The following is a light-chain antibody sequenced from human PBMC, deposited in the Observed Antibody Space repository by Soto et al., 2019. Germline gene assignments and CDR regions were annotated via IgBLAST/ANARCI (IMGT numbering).Light chain of an antibody. Sequence: QSALTQPASVSGSPGQSITISCTGTSSDIGYYNYVSWYQHHPGKAPKLMISDVSERPSGVSSRFSGSKSGNTASLTISGLQAEDEADYYCSSYTRSSTYVFGTGTKLTVL. CDR1: SSDIGYYNY. CDR2: DVS. J-gene: IGLJ1*01. CDR3: SSYTRSSTYV. V-gene: IGLV2-14*03.